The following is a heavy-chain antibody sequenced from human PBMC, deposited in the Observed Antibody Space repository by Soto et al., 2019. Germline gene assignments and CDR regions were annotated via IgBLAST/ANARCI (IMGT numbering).Heavy chain of an antibody. CDR2: IIPLLNTA. D-gene: IGHD5-12*01. CDR3: ARDSPIGSTFSGYDAIDY. J-gene: IGHJ4*02. V-gene: IGHV1-69*08. Sequence: QVHLVQSGAEVKKPGSSVKVSCKASGGPFSNDIITWVRQAPGQGLECMGRIIPLLNTATYAQKFQGRVTITADRSTGTAYMDLNSMRSEDTAVYYCARDSPIGSTFSGYDAIDYWGQGTLVTVSS. CDR1: GGPFSNDI.